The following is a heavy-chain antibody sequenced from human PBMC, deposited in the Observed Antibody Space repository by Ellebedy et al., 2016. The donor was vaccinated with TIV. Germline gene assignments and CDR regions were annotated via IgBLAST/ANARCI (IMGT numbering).Heavy chain of an antibody. J-gene: IGHJ5*02. Sequence: SETLSLTCTVSGDSISRSSYYWGWIRQPPGKGLEWIGSIYYTGSTDYNPSLKSRIAISADTSKNQFSLRLSSVTAADTAVYYCARWFGELLYVRWFDPWGHGTLVTFSS. D-gene: IGHD3-10*01. CDR2: IYYTGST. CDR3: ARWFGELLYVRWFDP. CDR1: GDSISRSSYY. V-gene: IGHV4-39*01.